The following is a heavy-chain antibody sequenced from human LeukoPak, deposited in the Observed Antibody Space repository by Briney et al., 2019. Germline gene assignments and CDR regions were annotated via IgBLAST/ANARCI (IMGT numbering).Heavy chain of an antibody. CDR1: GYTFAKYW. V-gene: IGHV5-51*01. J-gene: IGHJ2*01. D-gene: IGHD2-2*01. Sequence: GESLKISCEGSGYTFAKYWIGWVRQMPGKGLEWMGIIHPGDSHTWYSPSFQGQVTISADKSISMAYLQWSSLKASDTAMYFCARQPGMTAKSWYFDLWGRGTLVTVSS. CDR3: ARQPGMTAKSWYFDL. CDR2: IHPGDSHT.